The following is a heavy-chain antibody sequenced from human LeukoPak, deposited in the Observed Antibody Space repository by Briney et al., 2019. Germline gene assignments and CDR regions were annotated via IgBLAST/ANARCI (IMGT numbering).Heavy chain of an antibody. Sequence: GGSLRLSCAASGFTFSSYWMNWVRQAPGKGLVWVSRIASDGSSTTYADSVKGRFSISRVNAKNTLYLQMNSLRVEDTAVYYCARGRPHGNDYWGQGTLVTVSS. J-gene: IGHJ4*02. CDR1: GFTFSSYW. D-gene: IGHD4-23*01. V-gene: IGHV3-74*01. CDR2: IASDGSST. CDR3: ARGRPHGNDY.